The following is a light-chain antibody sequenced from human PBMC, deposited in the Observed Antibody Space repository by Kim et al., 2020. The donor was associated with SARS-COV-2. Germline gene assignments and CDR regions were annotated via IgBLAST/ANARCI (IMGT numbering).Light chain of an antibody. Sequence: SSVGDRVRITCRASQSINNWLAWYQQKPGKAPKLLIYMASTLESGVPSRFSGSGSGTEFTLTISSLQPDDFATYYCQQDNSYPLTFGGGTKVDIK. J-gene: IGKJ4*01. CDR2: MAS. V-gene: IGKV1-5*03. CDR3: QQDNSYPLT. CDR1: QSINNW.